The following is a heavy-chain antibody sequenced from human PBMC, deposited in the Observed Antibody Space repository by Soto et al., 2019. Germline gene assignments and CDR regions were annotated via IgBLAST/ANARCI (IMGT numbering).Heavy chain of an antibody. CDR3: AYSYGMDV. V-gene: IGHV3-64*04. CDR1: GFTFSRYA. J-gene: IGHJ6*02. CDR2: ISSNGGST. Sequence: HPWGSLRLSCSASGFTFSRYAMHCVRQAAWKGLEYVSSISSNGGSTYYADSVKGRFTISRDNSKNTLYLQMDSLKAGDTAVYYCAYSYGMDVWGQATTVTVSS.